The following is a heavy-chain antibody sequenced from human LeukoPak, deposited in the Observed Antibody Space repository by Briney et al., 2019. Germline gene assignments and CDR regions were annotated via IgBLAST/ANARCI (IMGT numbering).Heavy chain of an antibody. CDR2: IRQDGGAT. CDR1: GFTCSTYW. V-gene: IGHV3-7*01. CDR3: ATSHDSSGND. Sequence: GGSLRLSCAASGFTCSTYWMSCVRQAPGKGLEWVANIRQDGGATFYVDSVKGRFIISRDNAKNSLYLQINSLRDEDTAVYYCATSHDSSGNDWGQGTLVTVYS. J-gene: IGHJ4*02. D-gene: IGHD3-22*01.